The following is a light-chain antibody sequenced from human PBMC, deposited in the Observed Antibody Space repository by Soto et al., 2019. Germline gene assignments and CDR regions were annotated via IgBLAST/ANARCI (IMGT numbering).Light chain of an antibody. CDR1: SGSVSTAHN. CDR3: ALFMGNGISV. CDR2: STS. J-gene: IGLJ1*01. Sequence: QTVVTQESSFSVSTGGTVTLNCGLISGSVSTAHNPNWYQQTPGQAPRTLIYSTSTRSSGVPDRFSGSILGNKAALTITGAQADDESDYYCALFMGNGISVFGPGTKLTVL. V-gene: IGLV8-61*01.